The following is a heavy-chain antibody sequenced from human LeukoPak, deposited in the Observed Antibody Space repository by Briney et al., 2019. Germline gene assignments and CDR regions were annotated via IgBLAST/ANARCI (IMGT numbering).Heavy chain of an antibody. J-gene: IGHJ4*02. CDR2: ISSSSSTI. CDR3: ASISSSSGY. D-gene: IGHD6-6*01. CDR1: GFTFSSYS. Sequence: GGSLRLSCAASGFTFSSYSMNWVRQAPGKGLEWVSYISSSSSTIYYADSVKGRFTISRDNAKNSLYLQMNSLRAEDTAVYYCASISSSSGYWGQGTLVTVSS. V-gene: IGHV3-48*01.